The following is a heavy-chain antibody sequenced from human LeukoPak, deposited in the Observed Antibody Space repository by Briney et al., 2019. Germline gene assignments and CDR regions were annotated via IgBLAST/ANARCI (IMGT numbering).Heavy chain of an antibody. CDR1: GFTFNNYA. CDR3: AKADTYGGNSQLFDF. J-gene: IGHJ4*02. CDR2: IDGSADNT. D-gene: IGHD2-21*01. Sequence: GGSLRPSCAASGFTFNNYAMSWVRQAPGKGLEWVSGIDGSADNTYYADSVKGRFTISRDNSKDTLFLQMNSLRAEDTAVYYCAKADTYGGNSQLFDFWGQGTLVTVAS. V-gene: IGHV3-23*01.